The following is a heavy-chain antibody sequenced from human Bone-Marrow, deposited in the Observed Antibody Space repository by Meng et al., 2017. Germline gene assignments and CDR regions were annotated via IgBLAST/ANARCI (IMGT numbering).Heavy chain of an antibody. CDR3: AKDPARFDY. CDR2: ISGSGGST. J-gene: IGHJ4*02. V-gene: IGHV3-23*04. Sequence: VQLVGSGGGLYTQGGSLNLSCAASGFTFSSYAMGWVRQDPGKGLEWVTAISGSGGSTYYADSVKGRFTISRDNSKNTLYLQMNSLRAEDTAVYYCAKDPARFDYWGQGTLVTVSS. CDR1: GFTFSSYA.